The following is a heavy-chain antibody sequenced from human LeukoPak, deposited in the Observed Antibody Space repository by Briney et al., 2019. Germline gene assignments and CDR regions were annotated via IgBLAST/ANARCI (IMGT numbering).Heavy chain of an antibody. D-gene: IGHD1-26*01. CDR1: GFTFGNAW. Sequence: GGSLRLSCAASGFTFGNAWMSWVRQAPGKGLEWVGRIKSKTDGGTTDYAAPVKGRFTISRDDSKNTLYLQMNSLKTEDTAVYYCTTPPNSGSRTLMGYGMDVWGQGTTVTVSS. CDR2: IKSKTDGGTT. CDR3: TTPPNSGSRTLMGYGMDV. J-gene: IGHJ6*02. V-gene: IGHV3-15*01.